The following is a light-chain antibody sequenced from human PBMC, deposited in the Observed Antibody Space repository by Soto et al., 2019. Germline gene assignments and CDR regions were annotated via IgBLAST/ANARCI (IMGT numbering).Light chain of an antibody. CDR3: QQYYSPWT. CDR1: QSVLYNSNNKNY. J-gene: IGKJ1*01. Sequence: DIVMTQSPDSLAVSLGERATINCKSSQSVLYNSNNKNYLAWYQQKPGQPPKLLIYWASTRESGVPDRFSGSGSGTDFTLTISSLHAEDVAVYYCQQYYSPWTFGQGTKVEIK. CDR2: WAS. V-gene: IGKV4-1*01.